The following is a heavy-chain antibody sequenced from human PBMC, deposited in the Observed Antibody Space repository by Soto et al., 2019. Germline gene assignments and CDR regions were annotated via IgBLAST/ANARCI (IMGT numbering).Heavy chain of an antibody. CDR1: GGSIGSSSYY. Sequence: SETLSLTCTVSGGSIGSSSYYWGWIRQPPGKGLEWIGSIHYSGSSYYNPSLKSRVTISVDTSKNQFSLKLSSVTAADTAVYYCAKTSVSYCSGGSCYPNWFDPWGQGTLVTVSS. CDR2: IHYSGSS. J-gene: IGHJ5*02. V-gene: IGHV4-39*01. D-gene: IGHD2-15*01. CDR3: AKTSVSYCSGGSCYPNWFDP.